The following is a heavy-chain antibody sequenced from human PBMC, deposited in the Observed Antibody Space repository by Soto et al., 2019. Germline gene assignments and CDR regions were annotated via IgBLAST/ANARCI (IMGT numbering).Heavy chain of an antibody. CDR2: ITPLFGTP. CDR1: GGTFSSYT. D-gene: IGHD2-21*02. Sequence: QVQLVQSGAEVKKSGSSVKVSCKASGGTFSSYTVGWVRQAPGQGLEWMGGITPLFGTPSYAQKFQGRVTITADESTATAYMELRSLTSEDTAVYYCASRYYLPLPEGGSGDTEYFHHWGQGTLVTVSS. J-gene: IGHJ1*01. CDR3: ASRYYLPLPEGGSGDTEYFHH. V-gene: IGHV1-69*01.